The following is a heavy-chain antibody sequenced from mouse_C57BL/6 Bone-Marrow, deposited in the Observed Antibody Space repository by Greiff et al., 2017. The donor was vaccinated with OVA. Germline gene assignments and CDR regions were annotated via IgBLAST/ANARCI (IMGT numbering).Heavy chain of an antibody. D-gene: IGHD2-3*01. Sequence: EVQLVESGGGLVKPGGSLKLSCAASGFTFSSYTMSWVRQTPEKRLEWVATISGGGGNTYYPDSVKGRFTISRDNAKNTLYLQMSRLRSEDTALYYCARFYDGLDYWGEGTTLTVSS. J-gene: IGHJ2*01. V-gene: IGHV5-9*01. CDR3: ARFYDGLDY. CDR1: GFTFSSYT. CDR2: ISGGGGNT.